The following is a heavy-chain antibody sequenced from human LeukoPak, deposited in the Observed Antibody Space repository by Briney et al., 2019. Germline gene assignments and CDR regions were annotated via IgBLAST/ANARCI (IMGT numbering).Heavy chain of an antibody. Sequence: GASVKVSCKASGYTFTGYYMHWVRQAPGQGLEWMGWINPNSGGTNYAQKFQGRVTMTRDTSISTAYMELSRLRSDDTAVYYCARDLVDIVVVPAANGVNWFDPWGQGTLVTVSP. CDR3: ARDLVDIVVVPAANGVNWFDP. J-gene: IGHJ5*02. CDR2: INPNSGGT. CDR1: GYTFTGYY. D-gene: IGHD2-2*03. V-gene: IGHV1-2*02.